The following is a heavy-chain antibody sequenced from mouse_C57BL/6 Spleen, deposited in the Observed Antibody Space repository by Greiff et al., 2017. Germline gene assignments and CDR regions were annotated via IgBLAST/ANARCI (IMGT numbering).Heavy chain of an antibody. V-gene: IGHV5-6*01. CDR3: ARQTYDYDPFAY. CDR1: GFTFSSYG. D-gene: IGHD2-4*01. J-gene: IGHJ3*01. Sequence: EVKLVESGGDLVKPGGSLKLSCAASGFTFSSYGMSWVRQTPDKRLEWVATLSSGGSYTYYPDSVKGRFTISRDNAKNTLYLQMSSLKSEDTAMYYCARQTYDYDPFAYWGQGTLVTVSA. CDR2: LSSGGSYT.